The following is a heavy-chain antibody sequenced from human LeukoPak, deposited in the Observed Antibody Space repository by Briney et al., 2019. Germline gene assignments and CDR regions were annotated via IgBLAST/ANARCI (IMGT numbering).Heavy chain of an antibody. CDR1: GFTFNNYA. CDR3: ARDQAFDWFYYYYGMDV. CDR2: IGTSINNT. J-gene: IGHJ6*02. D-gene: IGHD3-9*01. V-gene: IGHV3-23*01. Sequence: GGSLRLSCAASGFTFNNYALSWVRQAPGKGLEWVSTIGTSINNTYYPDSVKGRFTISRDNSNHTLSLQMSSLRAEDTAIYYCARDQAFDWFYYYYGMDVWGLGTTVIVSS.